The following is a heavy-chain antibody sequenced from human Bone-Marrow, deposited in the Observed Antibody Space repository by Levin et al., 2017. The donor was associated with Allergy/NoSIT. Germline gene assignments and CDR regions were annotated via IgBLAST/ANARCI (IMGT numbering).Heavy chain of an antibody. Sequence: SQTLSLTCAVYGGSFSGYYWSWIRQPPGKGLEWIGEINHSGSTNYNPSLKSRVTISVDTSKNQFSLKLSSVTAADTAVYYCATRYYDILTGYYFWFDPWGQGTLVTVSS. D-gene: IGHD3-9*01. CDR1: GGSFSGYY. J-gene: IGHJ5*02. CDR2: INHSGST. V-gene: IGHV4-34*01. CDR3: ATRYYDILTGYYFWFDP.